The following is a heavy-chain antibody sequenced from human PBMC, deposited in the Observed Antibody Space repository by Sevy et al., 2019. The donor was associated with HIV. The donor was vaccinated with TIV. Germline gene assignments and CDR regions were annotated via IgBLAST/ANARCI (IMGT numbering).Heavy chain of an antibody. Sequence: GGSLRLSCAASALTFTRYAFHWVRQAPGKGPEWLGVISYEGSNIYYGPSVKGRFTISRDNSKNTLYLQMNDMRTEDFSGYGYHRDLHPPGPVRGTNFDYWGRGTLVTVSS. D-gene: IGHD6-25*01. CDR2: ISYEGSNI. CDR1: ALTFTRYA. V-gene: IGHV3-30*03. J-gene: IGHJ4*02. CDR3: HRDLHPPGPVRGTNFDY.